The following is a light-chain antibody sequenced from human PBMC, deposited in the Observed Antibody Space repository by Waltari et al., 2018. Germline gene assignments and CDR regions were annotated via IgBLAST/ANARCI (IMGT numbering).Light chain of an antibody. CDR3: QQSYGTPRT. CDR2: AAS. J-gene: IGKJ1*01. V-gene: IGKV1-39*01. CDR1: ESIGTY. Sequence: DIHMTQSPSSLSAFVGDRVIITCRASESIGTYLNWYQQQPGNAPKLLIYAASSLQSGVPSRFSGSGSGTDFTLTISSLQPEDFATYYCQQSYGTPRTFGQWTKVYIK.